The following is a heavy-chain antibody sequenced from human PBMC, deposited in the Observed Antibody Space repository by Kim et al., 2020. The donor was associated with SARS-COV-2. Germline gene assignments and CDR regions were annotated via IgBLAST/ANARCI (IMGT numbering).Heavy chain of an antibody. CDR2: VTVREINI. V-gene: IGHV3-11*04. Sequence: GGSLRLSCEVSGPTFNDYFMSWIRQAPGKGLEWISYVTVREINIKYAESVKGRFTISRDDANNAVFLQMKSLRVDDTAIYFCARLDTSSPYWYFDLWGRGTLVSVSS. J-gene: IGHJ2*01. CDR1: GPTFNDYF. D-gene: IGHD2-2*01. CDR3: ARLDTSSPYWYFDL.